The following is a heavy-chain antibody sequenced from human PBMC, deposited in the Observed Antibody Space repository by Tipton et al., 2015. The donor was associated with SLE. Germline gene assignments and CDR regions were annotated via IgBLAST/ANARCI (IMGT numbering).Heavy chain of an antibody. V-gene: IGHV3-21*01. Sequence: SLRLSCAASGFTFSSYSMNWVRQAPGKGLEWVSSISSSSSYIYYADSVKGRFTISRDNAKNSLYLQMNSLRAEDTAVYYCASEYSSSWGSDYWGQGTLVTVSS. CDR3: ASEYSSSWGSDY. D-gene: IGHD6-13*01. J-gene: IGHJ4*02. CDR1: GFTFSSYS. CDR2: ISSSSSYI.